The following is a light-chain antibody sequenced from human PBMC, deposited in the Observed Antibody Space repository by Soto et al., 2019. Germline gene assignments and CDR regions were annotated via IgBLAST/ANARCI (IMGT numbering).Light chain of an antibody. V-gene: IGKV3D-15*01. CDR1: RSVRNK. CDR3: QQRHNWLLT. J-gene: IGKJ4*01. Sequence: TVMTQSPDALSVTPRERAPLSCRASRSVRNKLAWYQQKSGQAPRLLIYGASTRASGIPDRFSGSGSGTDFTLTISSLEPEDFAVYHCQQRHNWLLTFGGRAKVDI. CDR2: GAS.